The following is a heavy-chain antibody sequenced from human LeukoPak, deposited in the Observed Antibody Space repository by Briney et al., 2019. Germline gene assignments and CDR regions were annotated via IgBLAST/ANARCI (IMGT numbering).Heavy chain of an antibody. CDR2: IMPLFGTA. J-gene: IGHJ4*02. D-gene: IGHD6-6*01. V-gene: IGHV1-69*06. CDR3: ARVSIAARAFDY. CDR1: GGTFSRND. Sequence: ASVKVSCKASGGTFSRNDISWVRQAPGQGLEWMGGIMPLFGTAKNAQKFQGRVTITADKSTSTAYMELSSLRSEDTAVYYCARVSIAARAFDYWGQGTLVTVSS.